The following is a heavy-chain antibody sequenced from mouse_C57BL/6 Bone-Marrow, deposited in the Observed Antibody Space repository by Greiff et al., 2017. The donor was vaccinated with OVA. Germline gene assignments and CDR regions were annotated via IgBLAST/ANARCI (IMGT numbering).Heavy chain of an antibody. CDR1: GYTFTDYE. CDR3: TGGYSNYYAMDY. D-gene: IGHD2-5*01. J-gene: IGHJ4*01. Sequence: VQLQESGAELVRPGASVTLSCKASGYTFTDYEMPWVKQTPVHGLEWIGAIDPETGGTAYNEKFKGKAILTADKSSSTAYMELRSLTSEDSAVYYCTGGYSNYYAMDYWGRGTSVTVSS. CDR2: IDPETGGT. V-gene: IGHV1-15*01.